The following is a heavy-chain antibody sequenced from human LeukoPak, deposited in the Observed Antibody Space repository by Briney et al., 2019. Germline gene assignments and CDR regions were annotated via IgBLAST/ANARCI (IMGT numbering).Heavy chain of an antibody. CDR2: ISSSSSYI. J-gene: IGHJ6*02. CDR1: GFTFSSYS. D-gene: IGHD2-2*01. CDR3: ARMVSLKGYCSSTSCPIYYCGMDV. V-gene: IGHV3-21*01. Sequence: PGGSLRLSCAASGFTFSSYSMNWVRQAPGKGLEWVSSISSSSSYIYYADSVKGRFTISRDNAKNSLYLQMNSLRAEDTAVYYCARMVSLKGYCSSTSCPIYYCGMDVWGQGTTVTVSS.